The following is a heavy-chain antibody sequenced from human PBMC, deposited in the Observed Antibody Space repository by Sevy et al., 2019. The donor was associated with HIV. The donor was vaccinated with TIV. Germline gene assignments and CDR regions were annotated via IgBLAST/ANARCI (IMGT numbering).Heavy chain of an antibody. V-gene: IGHV4-4*07. J-gene: IGHJ4*02. Sequence: SETLPLTCSVSGVSISEYHWNWIRQSAGNRLEWIGRISSSGNSDYNSSFKSRVTISLDTSKNQFSLKLRSATVADTAFYFCARGRAMIDFWGQGIMVTVSS. CDR2: ISSSGNS. CDR3: ARGRAMIDF. CDR1: GVSISEYH.